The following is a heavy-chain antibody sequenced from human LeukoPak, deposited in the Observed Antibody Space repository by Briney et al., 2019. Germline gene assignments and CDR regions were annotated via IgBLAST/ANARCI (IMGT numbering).Heavy chain of an antibody. CDR1: GFSLSSKY. Sequence: GSLRLSCAASGFSLSSKYMSWVRQPAGKGLEWVSVIYSGGTTFYADSVKGRFTISRDNSKNTLYLQMNSLRAEDTAVYYCAKDKEPTTVTTPYFDHWGQGTLVTVSS. CDR3: AKDKEPTTVTTPYFDH. J-gene: IGHJ4*02. V-gene: IGHV3-53*01. CDR2: IYSGGTT. D-gene: IGHD4-11*01.